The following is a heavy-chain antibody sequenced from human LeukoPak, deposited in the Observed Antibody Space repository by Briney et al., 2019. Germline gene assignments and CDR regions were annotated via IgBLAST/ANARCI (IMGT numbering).Heavy chain of an antibody. V-gene: IGHV4-39*01. D-gene: IGHD2-15*01. CDR2: IYYSGST. Sequence: SETLSLTCSVSGGSISSSSYYWGWIRQPPGKGLEWIGSIYYSGSTYDNPSLKSRVTISVDTSKNQFSLKLSSATAADTAVYYCASTNLGYCSGGSCYSFSYYFDYWGQGTLVTVSS. J-gene: IGHJ4*02. CDR1: GGSISSSSYY. CDR3: ASTNLGYCSGGSCYSFSYYFDY.